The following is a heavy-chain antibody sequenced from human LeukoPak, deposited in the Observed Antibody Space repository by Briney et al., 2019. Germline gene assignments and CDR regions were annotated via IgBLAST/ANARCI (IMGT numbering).Heavy chain of an antibody. D-gene: IGHD1-26*01. CDR1: GGTFSSYA. CDR3: ARTRTKGGFYYYYMDV. CDR2: IIPIFGTA. J-gene: IGHJ6*03. Sequence: ASVKVSCKASGGTFSSYAISWVQQAPGQGLEWMGRIIPIFGTANYAQKFQGRVTITTDESTSTAYMELSSLRSEDTAVYYCARTRTKGGFYYYYMDVWGKGTTVTVSS. V-gene: IGHV1-69*05.